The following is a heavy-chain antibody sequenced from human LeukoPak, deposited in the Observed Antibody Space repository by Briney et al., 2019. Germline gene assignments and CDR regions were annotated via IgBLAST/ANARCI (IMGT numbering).Heavy chain of an antibody. CDR1: GFTFSSYA. J-gene: IGHJ4*02. D-gene: IGHD3-9*01. CDR2: ISGSGGST. Sequence: GGSLRLSCAASGFTFSSYAMSWVRQAPGKGLEWVSAISGSGGSTYYADSVKGRFTISRDNSKNMLYLQMNSLRAEDTAVYYCAKYDILTGIADWGQGTLVTVSS. V-gene: IGHV3-23*01. CDR3: AKYDILTGIAD.